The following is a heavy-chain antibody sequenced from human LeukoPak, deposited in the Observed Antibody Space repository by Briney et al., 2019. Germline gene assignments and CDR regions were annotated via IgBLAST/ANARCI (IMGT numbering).Heavy chain of an antibody. CDR3: ARVRYDRPDYYYYGIDV. CDR2: IKQDGSEK. J-gene: IGHJ6*02. D-gene: IGHD3-16*01. CDR1: GFTFSSYW. V-gene: IGHV3-7*01. Sequence: PGGSLRLSCAASGFTFSSYWMSWVRQAPGKGLEWVANIKQDGSEKYYVDSVKGRFTISRDNAKNSLYLQMNSLRAEDTAVYCCARVRYDRPDYYYYGIDVWGQGTTVTVSS.